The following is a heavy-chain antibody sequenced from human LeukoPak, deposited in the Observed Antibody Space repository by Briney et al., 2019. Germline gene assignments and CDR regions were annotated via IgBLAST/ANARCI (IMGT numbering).Heavy chain of an antibody. Sequence: GASVKVSCKASGYTFTSYGISWVRQAPGQGLDWMGWISAYNGNTNYAQKLQGRVTMTTDTSTSTAYMALRSLRSDDTAVYYCARRAIAVAGLDAFDIWGQGTMVTVYS. CDR3: ARRAIAVAGLDAFDI. CDR2: ISAYNGNT. CDR1: GYTFTSYG. J-gene: IGHJ3*02. V-gene: IGHV1-18*01. D-gene: IGHD6-19*01.